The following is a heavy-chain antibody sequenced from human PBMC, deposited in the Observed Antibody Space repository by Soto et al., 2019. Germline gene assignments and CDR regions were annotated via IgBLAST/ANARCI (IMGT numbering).Heavy chain of an antibody. CDR2: IYPGDSDT. J-gene: IGHJ3*02. V-gene: IGHV5-51*01. Sequence: GESLKISCKGSGYSFTSYWIGWVRQMPGKGLEWMGIIYPGDSDTRYSPTIQGQVTISADKSISTAYLQWSSLKASDTAIYYCASQEMATKNVDAFDIWGQGTMVTVSS. CDR3: ASQEMATKNVDAFDI. D-gene: IGHD5-12*01. CDR1: GYSFTSYW.